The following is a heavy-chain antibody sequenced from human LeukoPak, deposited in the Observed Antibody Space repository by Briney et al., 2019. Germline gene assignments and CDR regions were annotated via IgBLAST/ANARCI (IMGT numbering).Heavy chain of an antibody. Sequence: SETLSLTCAVYGGSFSGYYWSWIRQPPGKGLEWIGEINHSGSTNYNPSLKSRVTISVDTSKNQFSLKLSSVTAADTAVYYCAKDQLVDIVVVVAATLDYWGQGTLVTVSS. J-gene: IGHJ4*02. V-gene: IGHV4-34*01. CDR1: GGSFSGYY. CDR2: INHSGST. D-gene: IGHD2-15*01. CDR3: AKDQLVDIVVVVAATLDY.